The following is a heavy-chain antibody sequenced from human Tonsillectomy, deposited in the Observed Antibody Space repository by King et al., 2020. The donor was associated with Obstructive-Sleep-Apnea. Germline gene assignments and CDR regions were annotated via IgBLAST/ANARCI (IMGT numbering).Heavy chain of an antibody. J-gene: IGHJ5*02. V-gene: IGHV1-24*01. D-gene: IGHD6-13*01. CDR2: FDPEDGET. CDR3: ATRRSSSWYGVNWFDP. Sequence: LQLVQSGAEVKKPGASVKVSCKVSGYTLTELSMHWVRQAPGKGLEWMGGFDPEDGETIYAQKFQGRVTMTEDTSTDTAYMELSSLRSEDTAVYYCATRRSSSWYGVNWFDPWGQGTLVTVSS. CDR1: GYTLTELS.